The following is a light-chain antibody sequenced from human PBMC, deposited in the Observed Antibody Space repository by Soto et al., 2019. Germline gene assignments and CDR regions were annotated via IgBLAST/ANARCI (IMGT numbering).Light chain of an antibody. V-gene: IGLV1-40*01. J-gene: IGLJ1*01. Sequence: QSALTQPPSVSGAPGQTVTISCTGSSSNIGADYDVHWYQQLPGTAPKLLIYGNTNRPSGVPDRFSGSKSGTTASLAITGRQHDDEDAYYCWCYDGSLCCYVFGTGTKLTVL. CDR1: SSNIGADYD. CDR2: GNT. CDR3: WCYDGSLCCYV.